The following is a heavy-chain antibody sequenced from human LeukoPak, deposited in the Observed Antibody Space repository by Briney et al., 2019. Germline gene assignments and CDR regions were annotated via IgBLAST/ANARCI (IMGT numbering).Heavy chain of an antibody. CDR3: ARAVTSTGGY. D-gene: IGHD3-10*01. V-gene: IGHV3-7*03. Sequence: GGSLRLSCAASGVTFSTYWMTWVRQAPGKGLDWEASLNEDGSEKYYVDSVKGRSTISRDNAQKSLYLEMKSLSAKDTAVYYCARAVTSTGGYWGQGTLVTVSS. J-gene: IGHJ4*02. CDR2: LNEDGSEK. CDR1: GVTFSTYW.